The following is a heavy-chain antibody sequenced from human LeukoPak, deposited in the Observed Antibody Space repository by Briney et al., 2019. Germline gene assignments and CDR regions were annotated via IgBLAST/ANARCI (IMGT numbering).Heavy chain of an antibody. D-gene: IGHD6-19*01. CDR1: GGSFSGYY. Sequence: PSETLSLTCAVYGGSFSGYYWSWIRQPPGKGLEWIGEINHSGSTNYNPSLKSRVTISVDTSKNQFSLKLSSVTAADTAVYYCARVSGYSSGWYILGYFDYWGQGTLVTVSS. V-gene: IGHV4-34*01. CDR2: INHSGST. J-gene: IGHJ4*02. CDR3: ARVSGYSSGWYILGYFDY.